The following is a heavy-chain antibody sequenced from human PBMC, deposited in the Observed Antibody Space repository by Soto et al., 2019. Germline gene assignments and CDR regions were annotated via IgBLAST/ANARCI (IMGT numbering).Heavy chain of an antibody. Sequence: ASVKVSCKASGYTFTSYAMHWVRQAPGQRLEWMGWINAGNGNTKYSQKFQGRVTITRDTSASTAYMELSSLRSEDTAVYYCARRPVPVHCAGSCGMDVWGQGTTVTVYS. CDR1: GYTFTSYA. J-gene: IGHJ6*02. V-gene: IGHV1-3*01. D-gene: IGHD2-2*01. CDR2: INAGNGNT. CDR3: ARRPVPVHCAGSCGMDV.